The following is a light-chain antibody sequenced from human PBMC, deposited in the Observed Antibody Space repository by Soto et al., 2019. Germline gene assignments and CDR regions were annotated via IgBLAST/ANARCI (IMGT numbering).Light chain of an antibody. Sequence: EIVLTQSPGTLYLSPGERATLSCRASQSVSSSYLAWYQQKPGQAPRLLIYGASSRATGIPDRFSGSGSGTHFTLTISRLEPEDFAVYYCQQYGSSPYTFGQGTRLEIK. CDR1: QSVSSSY. CDR3: QQYGSSPYT. V-gene: IGKV3-20*01. CDR2: GAS. J-gene: IGKJ2*01.